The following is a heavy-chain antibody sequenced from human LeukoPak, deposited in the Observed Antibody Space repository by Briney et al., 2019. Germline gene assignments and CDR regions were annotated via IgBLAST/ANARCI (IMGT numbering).Heavy chain of an antibody. D-gene: IGHD6-6*01. CDR3: ARDRLGTYSSSSGWFDP. J-gene: IGHJ5*02. CDR2: INPNSGGT. Sequence: GASVKVSCKASGYTFTGYYMHWVRQAPGQGLEWMGWINPNSGGTNYAQKFQGRVTMTRDTSISTAYMELSRLRSDDTAVYYCARDRLGTYSSSSGWFDPWGQGTLVTVSS. V-gene: IGHV1-2*02. CDR1: GYTFTGYY.